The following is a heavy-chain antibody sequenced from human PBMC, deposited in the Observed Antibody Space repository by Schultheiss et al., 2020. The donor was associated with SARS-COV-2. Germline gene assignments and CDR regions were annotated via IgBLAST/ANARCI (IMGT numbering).Heavy chain of an antibody. CDR1: GGTFSTYA. CDR3: ARVASSSWYSNRFDY. CDR2: IIPIFGTT. D-gene: IGHD6-13*01. V-gene: IGHV1-69*13. Sequence: SVKVSCKASGGTFSTYAISWVRQAPGQGLEWMGGIIPIFGTTNYAQKFRGRVTITADESTSTAYMELSSLRSEDTAVYYCARVASSSWYSNRFDYWGQGTLVTVSS. J-gene: IGHJ4*02.